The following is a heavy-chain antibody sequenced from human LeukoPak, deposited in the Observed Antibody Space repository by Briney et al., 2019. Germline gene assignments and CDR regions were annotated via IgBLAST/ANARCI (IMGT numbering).Heavy chain of an antibody. J-gene: IGHJ6*03. D-gene: IGHD3-22*01. CDR1: GFTFGSYA. CDR3: AKDSSSYDWGYMDV. V-gene: IGHV3-23*01. CDR2: ISGSGGST. Sequence: GGSLRLSCAASGFTFGSYAMTWVRQAPGKGLEWVSGISGSGGSTYYAGSVKGRFTISRDNSKNTLYLQMNSLRAEDTAVYYCAKDSSSYDWGYMDVWGKGTTVTISS.